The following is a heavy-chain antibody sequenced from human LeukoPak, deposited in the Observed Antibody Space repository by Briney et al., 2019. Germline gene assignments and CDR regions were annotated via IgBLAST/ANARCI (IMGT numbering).Heavy chain of an antibody. J-gene: IGHJ2*01. CDR3: ARDRVATFYWYLDL. CDR1: GGSISSGSYY. V-gene: IGHV4-61*02. D-gene: IGHD5-12*01. Sequence: KASETLSLTCTVSGGSISSGSYYWSWIRQPAGKGLEWIGRIYTSGSTNYNPSLKSRVTISVDTSKNQFSLKLSSVTAADTAVYYCARDRVATFYWYLDLWGRGTLVTVSS. CDR2: IYTSGST.